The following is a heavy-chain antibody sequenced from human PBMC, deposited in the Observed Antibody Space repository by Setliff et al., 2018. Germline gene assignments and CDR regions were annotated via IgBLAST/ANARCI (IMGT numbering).Heavy chain of an antibody. Sequence: PSETLSLTCTVSGGSISSGAYYWSWIRQPAGKAPEWIGRIYASGRTDYNPSLQSRVSISLDTSQSQFSLRLSSVTAADPALYFCARVRNDYPYYIDSWGQGTLVTVSS. CDR1: GGSISSGAYY. CDR2: IYASGRT. CDR3: ARVRNDYPYYIDS. J-gene: IGHJ4*02. D-gene: IGHD4-17*01. V-gene: IGHV4-61*02.